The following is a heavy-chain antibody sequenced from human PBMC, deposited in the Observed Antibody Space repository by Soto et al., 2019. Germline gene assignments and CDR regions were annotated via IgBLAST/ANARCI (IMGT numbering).Heavy chain of an antibody. Sequence: GASVKVSCKASGYTFTNYYVQWVRQAPGQGLEWMGVIHPDGGHTTYSQKFQDRVTMTRDTFTSTIYMDLSSLRSEDTAVYYCARVDNDYWGQGTLVTVYS. J-gene: IGHJ4*02. CDR3: ARVDNDY. V-gene: IGHV1-46*01. CDR2: IHPDGGHT. CDR1: GYTFTNYY.